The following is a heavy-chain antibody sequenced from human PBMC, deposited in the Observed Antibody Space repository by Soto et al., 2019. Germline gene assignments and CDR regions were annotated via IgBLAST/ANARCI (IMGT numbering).Heavy chain of an antibody. CDR3: ARTAGDLDY. CDR2: TNPKSGYT. V-gene: IGHV1-8*01. CDR1: GYTFTNYD. D-gene: IGHD4-17*01. Sequence: ASVKVSCKTSGYTFTNYDINWVRQATGQGLEWMGWTNPKSGYTGSAQKFQGRVTMTRDSSIRTAYMELHSLTSEDTAVYYCARTAGDLDYWGQGNLVTVSS. J-gene: IGHJ4*02.